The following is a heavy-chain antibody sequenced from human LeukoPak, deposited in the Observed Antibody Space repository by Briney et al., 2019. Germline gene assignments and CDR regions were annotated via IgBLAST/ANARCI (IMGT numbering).Heavy chain of an antibody. J-gene: IGHJ5*02. D-gene: IGHD3-10*01. CDR2: ISYDGSNK. CDR3: ARAVTVVRGVIAP. V-gene: IGHV3-30*04. Sequence: GGSLRLSCAASGFTFSSYAMHWVRQAPGKGLEWVAVISYDGSNKYYADSVKGRFTISRDNPKNTLYLQMNSLRAEDTAVYYCARAVTVVRGVIAPWGQGTLVTASS. CDR1: GFTFSSYA.